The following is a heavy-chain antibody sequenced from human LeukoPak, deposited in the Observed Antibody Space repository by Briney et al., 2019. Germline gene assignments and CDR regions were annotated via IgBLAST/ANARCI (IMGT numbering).Heavy chain of an antibody. J-gene: IGHJ4*02. V-gene: IGHV3-7*03. CDR2: IKQDGSEK. D-gene: IGHD3-22*01. CDR1: GFTVSSNY. CDR3: ARDYYDSSGYSPLADY. Sequence: PGGSLRLSCAASGFTVSSNYMSWVRQAPGKGLEWVANIKQDGSEKYYVDSVKGRFTISRDNAKNSLYLQMNSLRAEDTAVYYCARDYYDSSGYSPLADYWGQGTLVTVSS.